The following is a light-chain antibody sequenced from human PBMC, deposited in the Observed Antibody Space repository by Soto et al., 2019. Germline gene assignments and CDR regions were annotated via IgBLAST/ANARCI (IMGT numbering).Light chain of an antibody. CDR1: QSVSSSY. CDR2: GAS. V-gene: IGKV3-20*01. CDR3: QHYGTSAL. J-gene: IGKJ3*01. Sequence: EIVLTQSPGTLSLSPGERATLSCRASQSVSSSYLAWYQQKPGQAPRLLIYGASSRATGIPDRFSVSGSGTDFTLTISRLEPEDFAVYYCQHYGTSALFGPGTEVDIK.